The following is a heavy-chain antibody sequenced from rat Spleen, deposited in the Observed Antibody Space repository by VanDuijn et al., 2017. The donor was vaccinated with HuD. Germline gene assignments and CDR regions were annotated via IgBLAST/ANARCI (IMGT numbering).Heavy chain of an antibody. J-gene: IGHJ2*01. CDR3: TTTPTEGMR. V-gene: IGHV5-27*01. Sequence: EVHLVESGGGLVQPGRSLKLSCVVSGFTFSNYDMAWVRQAPTKGLEWVASISTSGGSTYYRDSVKGRFTISRDNTKSALYLQMDSLRSEDTATYYCTTTPTEGMRWGQGVMVTVSS. D-gene: IGHD1-11*01. CDR2: ISTSGGST. CDR1: GFTFSNYD.